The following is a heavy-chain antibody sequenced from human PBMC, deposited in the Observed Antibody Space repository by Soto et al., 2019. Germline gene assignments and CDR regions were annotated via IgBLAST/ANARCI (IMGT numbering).Heavy chain of an antibody. CDR3: ARVPNY. Sequence: SETLSLTCAVSGGSISSGGYSWSWIRQPPGKGLEWIGYMYHSGSTYYNPSLKSRVTISIDRSKDQFSLKLSSVTAADTAVYYCARVPNYGGQEFLATVPQ. J-gene: IGHJ4*02. CDR1: GGSISSGGYS. CDR2: MYHSGST. V-gene: IGHV4-30-2*01.